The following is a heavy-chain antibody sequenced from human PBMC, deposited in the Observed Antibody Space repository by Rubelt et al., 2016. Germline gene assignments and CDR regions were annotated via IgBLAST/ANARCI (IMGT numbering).Heavy chain of an antibody. D-gene: IGHD2-15*01. CDR3: ATFFCSGSRCDSRAYFFDY. J-gene: IGHJ4*02. V-gene: IGHV3-23*01. CDR2: ISANGGTT. Sequence: EVQLLESGGGLVQPGGSLRLSCAASGFIISSYAMTWVRQAPGKGLEWVSSISANGGTTYYADSVKGRFTISRDNSKNMVYLQMNSLRAEDTAVYYCATFFCSGSRCDSRAYFFDYWGQGTLVTVSS. CDR1: GFIISSYA.